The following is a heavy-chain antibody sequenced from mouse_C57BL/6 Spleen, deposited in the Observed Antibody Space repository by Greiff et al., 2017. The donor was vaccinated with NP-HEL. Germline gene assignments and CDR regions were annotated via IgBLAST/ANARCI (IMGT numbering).Heavy chain of an antibody. Sequence: VQLQQSGAELARPGASVKLSCKASGYTFTSYGISWVKQRTGQGLEWIGEIYPRSGNTYYNEKFKGKATLTADKSSSTAYMELRSLTSEDSAVYFCARQDLTGPDYDAMDYWGQGTSVTVSS. CDR3: ARQDLTGPDYDAMDY. J-gene: IGHJ4*01. CDR2: IYPRSGNT. D-gene: IGHD4-1*01. CDR1: GYTFTSYG. V-gene: IGHV1-81*01.